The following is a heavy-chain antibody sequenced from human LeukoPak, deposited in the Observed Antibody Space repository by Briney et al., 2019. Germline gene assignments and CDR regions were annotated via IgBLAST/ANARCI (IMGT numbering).Heavy chain of an antibody. CDR2: IYPGDSDT. CDR1: GSSFTSYW. D-gene: IGHD6-19*01. CDR3: ARQVTVAGDYFDY. J-gene: IGHJ4*02. Sequence: GESLKISCQGSGSSFTSYWIGWVRPLPGKGLEWMGIIYPGDSDTRYSPSFQGQVTISADKSISTAYLQWSSLKASDTAMYYCARQVTVAGDYFDYWGQGTLVTVSS. V-gene: IGHV5-51*01.